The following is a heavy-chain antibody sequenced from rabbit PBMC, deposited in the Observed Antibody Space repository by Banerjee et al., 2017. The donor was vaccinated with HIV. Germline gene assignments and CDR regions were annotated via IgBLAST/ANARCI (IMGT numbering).Heavy chain of an antibody. D-gene: IGHD6-1*01. CDR1: GFDLSNNYY. CDR3: ARDGRYYGYAGLLNL. J-gene: IGHJ4*01. CDR2: IYTGSGST. Sequence: QSLEESGGDLVKPGASLTLTCTASGFDLSNNYYMCWVRQAPGKGLELIACIYTGSGSTDYASWVNGRFTISRSTSLNTVTLQLNSLTAADTATYFCARDGRYYGYAGLLNLWGPGTRVTVS. V-gene: IGHV1S43*01.